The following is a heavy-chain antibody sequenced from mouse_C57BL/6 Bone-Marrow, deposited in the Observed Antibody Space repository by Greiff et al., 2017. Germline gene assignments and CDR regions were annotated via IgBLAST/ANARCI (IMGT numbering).Heavy chain of an antibody. CDR3: ARNPQLGRRAY. D-gene: IGHD4-1*02. J-gene: IGHJ3*01. V-gene: IGHV1-9*01. CDR1: GYTFTGYW. CDR2: ILPGSGST. Sequence: QVQLKESGAELMKPGASVKLSCKATGYTFTGYWIEWVKQRPGHGLEWIGEILPGSGSTNYNEKFKSKATLTVDTSSSTAYMQLSSLTSEDSAVYYCARNPQLGRRAYWGQGTLVTVSA.